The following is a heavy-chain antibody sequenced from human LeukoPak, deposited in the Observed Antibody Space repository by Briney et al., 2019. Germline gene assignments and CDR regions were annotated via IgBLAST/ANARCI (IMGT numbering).Heavy chain of an antibody. CDR1: GGTFSSYA. D-gene: IGHD3-9*01. CDR3: ARGGGTTYYDILTGYKKNWFDP. J-gene: IGHJ5*02. Sequence: SVKVSCKASGGTFSSYAISWVRQAPGQGLEWVGGIIPIFGTANYAQKFQGRVTITADESTSTAYMELSSLRSEDTAVYYCARGGGTTYYDILTGYKKNWFDPWGQGTLVTVSS. CDR2: IIPIFGTA. V-gene: IGHV1-69*13.